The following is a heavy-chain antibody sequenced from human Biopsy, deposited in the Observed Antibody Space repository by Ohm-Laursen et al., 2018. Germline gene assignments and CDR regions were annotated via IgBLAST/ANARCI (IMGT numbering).Heavy chain of an antibody. CDR3: ARTPRDSFWSGSYKRGLWFDP. Sequence: TLSFTCSVSGGYIISYYWTWIRQPQGKGLEWIGNVYNGGITNYNLSLKSQVTISKDTSKNQFPLQVNSVTAADTAVYYCARTPRDSFWSGSYKRGLWFDPWGQGTLVIVSS. D-gene: IGHD3-3*01. V-gene: IGHV4-59*01. J-gene: IGHJ5*02. CDR2: VYNGGIT. CDR1: GGYIISYY.